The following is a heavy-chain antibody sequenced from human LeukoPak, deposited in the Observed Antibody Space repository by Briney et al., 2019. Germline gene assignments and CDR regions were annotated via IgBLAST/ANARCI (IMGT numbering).Heavy chain of an antibody. CDR3: ARSPYLRTYGYGPWELPVSYFDY. J-gene: IGHJ4*02. V-gene: IGHV4-4*07. CDR2: IYTSGST. D-gene: IGHD1-26*01. CDR1: GASMSSFY. Sequence: SETLSLTCTVSGASMSSFYWSWFRQTGVKGLEWIGRIYTSGSTNYNPSLKSRVTISVDTSKNQFSLKLTSVTAADTAVYYCARSPYLRTYGYGPWELPVSYFDYWGQGTLVTVSS.